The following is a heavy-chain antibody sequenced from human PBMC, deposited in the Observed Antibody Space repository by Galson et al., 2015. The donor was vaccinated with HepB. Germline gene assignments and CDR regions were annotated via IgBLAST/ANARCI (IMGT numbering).Heavy chain of an antibody. D-gene: IGHD6-19*01. Sequence: SLRLSCAASGFTFIDYIMHWVRQTPGKGLEYVSVINNNGGTTYYADSVKGRFTISRDNSKNTLFLQMSSLTTEDTAVYYCVKMAMAVADRDYYYGMDVWGQGTTVTVSS. CDR2: INNNGGTT. J-gene: IGHJ6*02. CDR1: GFTFIDYI. CDR3: VKMAMAVADRDYYYGMDV. V-gene: IGHV3-64D*06.